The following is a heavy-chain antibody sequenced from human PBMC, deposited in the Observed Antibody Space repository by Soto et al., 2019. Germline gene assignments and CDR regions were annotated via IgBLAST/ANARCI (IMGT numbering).Heavy chain of an antibody. CDR1: GFTFSSYW. CDR3: ARAICVDTAHDAFDI. CDR2: INSDGSST. J-gene: IGHJ3*02. Sequence: EVQLVESGGGLVQPGGSLRLSCAASGFTFSSYWMHWVRQVPGKGLVWVSRINSDGSSTSYADSVKGRFTITRDNAKNTLYVQMNSLRGEDTAVYYCARAICVDTAHDAFDIWGQGTVVTVSS. V-gene: IGHV3-74*01. D-gene: IGHD5-18*01.